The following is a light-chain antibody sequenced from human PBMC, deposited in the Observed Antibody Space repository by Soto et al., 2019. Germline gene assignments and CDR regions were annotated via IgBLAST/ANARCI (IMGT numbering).Light chain of an antibody. CDR3: QSYDNRLRAV. CDR2: GNS. CDR1: GSNIGAGYN. Sequence: QSVLTQPSSVSGDPGQTVTISCTGSGSNIGAGYNVHWYQQLPGTAPKLLIHGNSNRPSGVPDRFSASKSGTSASLAITGLQVEDEGNYYCQSYDNRLRAVFGGGTKLTVL. J-gene: IGLJ1*01. V-gene: IGLV1-40*01.